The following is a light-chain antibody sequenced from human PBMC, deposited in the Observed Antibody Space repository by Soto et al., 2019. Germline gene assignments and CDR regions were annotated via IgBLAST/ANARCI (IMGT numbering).Light chain of an antibody. CDR1: TSNLGSNT. V-gene: IGLV1-44*01. J-gene: IGLJ1*01. CDR2: SNN. Sequence: QSVLTQTPSASGTPGQRVTISCSGTTSNLGSNTVHWYQQLPGTAPKRLIHSNNQRPSGVPDRFSGSKSGTSASLAISGLQSEDEAYYYCATWDDSLNAYVFGTGTKLTVL. CDR3: ATWDDSLNAYV.